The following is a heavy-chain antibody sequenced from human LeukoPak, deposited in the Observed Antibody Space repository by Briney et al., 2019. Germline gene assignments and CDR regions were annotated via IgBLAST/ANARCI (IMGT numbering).Heavy chain of an antibody. Sequence: ASVKVSCKASGYTFTSYGISWVRQAPGQGLEWMGWISAYNGNTNYAQKLQGRVTMTTDTSPSTAYMELRSLRSDDTVVYFCARAGYCSGGSCPWVWFDPWGQGTLVTVSS. CDR3: ARAGYCSGGSCPWVWFDP. CDR2: ISAYNGNT. J-gene: IGHJ5*02. CDR1: GYTFTSYG. V-gene: IGHV1-18*01. D-gene: IGHD2-15*01.